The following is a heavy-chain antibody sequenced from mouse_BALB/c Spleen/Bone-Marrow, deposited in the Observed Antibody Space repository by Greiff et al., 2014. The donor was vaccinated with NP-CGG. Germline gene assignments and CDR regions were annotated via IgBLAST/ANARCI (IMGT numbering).Heavy chain of an antibody. CDR1: GFTFSSYA. V-gene: IGHV5-9-4*01. CDR2: ISSGGSYT. CDR3: ARDYYGSSYAMDY. D-gene: IGHD1-1*01. Sequence: EVQRVESGGGLAKPGGSLKLSCAASGFTFSSYAMSWVRQSPEKRLEWVAEISSGGSYTYYPDTVTGRFTISRDNAKNTLYLEMSSLRSEDTAMYYCARDYYGSSYAMDYWGQGTSVTVSS. J-gene: IGHJ4*01.